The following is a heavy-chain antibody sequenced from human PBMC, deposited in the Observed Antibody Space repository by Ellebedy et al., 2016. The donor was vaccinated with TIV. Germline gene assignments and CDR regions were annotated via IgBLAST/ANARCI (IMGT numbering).Heavy chain of an antibody. J-gene: IGHJ3*02. CDR3: ARETYNDVDLKLWGIFDI. V-gene: IGHV3-23*01. CDR1: RFTFSSCA. CDR2: IAIDSTT. D-gene: IGHD3-10*01. Sequence: GESLKISCAASRFTFSSCAMSWVRQAPGKGLAWVSTIAIDSTTYYADSVKGRFTISRDNSKNTLDIQMNSLRAEDTAVYYCARETYNDVDLKLWGIFDIWGQGTMVTVSS.